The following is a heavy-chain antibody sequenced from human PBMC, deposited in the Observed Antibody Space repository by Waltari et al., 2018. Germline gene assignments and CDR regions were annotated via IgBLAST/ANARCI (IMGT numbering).Heavy chain of an antibody. V-gene: IGHV4-30-2*01. Sequence: QLQLQESGSGLVKPSQTLSLTCAVSGGSISSGGYSWSWIRKPPGKGLEWIGYIYHSGSTYYNPSLKSRVTISVDRSKNQFSLKLSSVTAADTAVYYCARAQGGYGDLPYFDYWGQGTLVTVSS. D-gene: IGHD4-17*01. CDR1: GGSISSGGYS. J-gene: IGHJ4*02. CDR3: ARAQGGYGDLPYFDY. CDR2: IYHSGST.